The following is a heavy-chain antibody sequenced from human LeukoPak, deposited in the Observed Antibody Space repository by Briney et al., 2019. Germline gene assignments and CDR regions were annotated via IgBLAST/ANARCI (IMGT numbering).Heavy chain of an antibody. Sequence: GGSLKLSCAASGNYWMHWVRQAPGKGLVWVSHVNSDGSWTSHADSVKGRFTISKDNAKNTVYLQMNNLRTEDTAVYYCVSFYETNWGRGTLVTVSS. CDR2: VNSDGSWT. CDR3: VSFYETN. V-gene: IGHV3-74*01. D-gene: IGHD2-2*01. J-gene: IGHJ4*02. CDR1: GNYW.